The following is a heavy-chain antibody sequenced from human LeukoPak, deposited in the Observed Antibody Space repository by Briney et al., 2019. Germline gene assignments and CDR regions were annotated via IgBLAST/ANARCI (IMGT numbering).Heavy chain of an antibody. CDR2: INPNSGGT. V-gene: IGHV1-2*02. D-gene: IGHD2-2*02. J-gene: IGHJ6*03. CDR1: GYTFTGYY. CDR3: ARRQYCSSTSCYRSYMDV. Sequence: ASVKVSCKASGYTFTGYYMHWVRQAPGQGLEWMGWINPNSGGTNYAQKFQGRVTMTRDMSTSTVYMELSSLRSEDTAVYYCARRQYCSSTSCYRSYMDVWGKGTTVTVSS.